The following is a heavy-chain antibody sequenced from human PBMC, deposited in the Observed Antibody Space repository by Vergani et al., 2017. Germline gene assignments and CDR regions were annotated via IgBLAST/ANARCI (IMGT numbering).Heavy chain of an antibody. V-gene: IGHV4-39*01. D-gene: IGHD6-19*01. Sequence: QLQLQESGPGLVKPSATLSLTCSVSGASIRSSNYYWGWIRQPPGKGLEWIPSTYYSGRPYSNPSLKSRVTISVATSKNQFSLKLSSVTAADTAVYFCARHSTVEWLVKLGWIDPGGQGILVTVSS. CDR1: GASIRSSNYY. CDR3: ARHSTVEWLVKLGWIDP. J-gene: IGHJ5*02. CDR2: TYYSGRP.